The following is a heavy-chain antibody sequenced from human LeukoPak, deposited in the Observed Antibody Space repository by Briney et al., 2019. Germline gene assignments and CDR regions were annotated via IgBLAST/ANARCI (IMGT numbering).Heavy chain of an antibody. CDR1: GGTFSSYA. J-gene: IGHJ4*02. CDR3: ARGRYYYDSSGYRNFDY. D-gene: IGHD3-22*01. CDR2: IIPIFGTA. Sequence: ASVKVSCKASGGTFSSYAISWVRQAPGQGPEWMGGIIPIFGTANYAQKFQGRVTITADESTSTAYMELSSLRSEDTAVYYCARGRYYYDSSGYRNFDYWGQGTLVTVSS. V-gene: IGHV1-69*13.